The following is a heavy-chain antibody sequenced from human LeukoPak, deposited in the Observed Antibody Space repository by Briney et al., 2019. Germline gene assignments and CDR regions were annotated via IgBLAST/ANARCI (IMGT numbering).Heavy chain of an antibody. D-gene: IGHD1-14*01. CDR3: ARESVGVAARKTFDI. J-gene: IGHJ3*02. CDR1: GFTFSSYS. CDR2: ISSSSSYI. V-gene: IGHV3-21*01. Sequence: PGGSLRLSCAASGFTFSSYSMNWVRQAPGKGLEWVSSISSSSSYIYYADSVKGRFTISRDNAKNSLYLQMNSLRAEDTAVYYCARESVGVAARKTFDIWGQGTMVTVSS.